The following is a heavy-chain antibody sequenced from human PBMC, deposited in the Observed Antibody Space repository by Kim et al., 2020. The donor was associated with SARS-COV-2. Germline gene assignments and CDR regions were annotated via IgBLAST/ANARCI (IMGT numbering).Heavy chain of an antibody. Sequence: GNGNTIYSQKFQDRVTFTTDTSASTAYMELSFLRSEDSAVYYCLGGFYFDYWGQGTLVTVSS. CDR3: LGGFYFDY. V-gene: IGHV1-3*01. D-gene: IGHD3-16*01. J-gene: IGHJ4*02. CDR2: GNGNT.